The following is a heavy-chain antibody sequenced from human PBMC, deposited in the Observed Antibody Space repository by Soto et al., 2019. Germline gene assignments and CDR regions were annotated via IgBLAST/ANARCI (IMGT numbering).Heavy chain of an antibody. D-gene: IGHD6-13*01. J-gene: IGHJ4*02. CDR2: ISGSGGST. V-gene: IGHV3-23*01. CDR1: GFTFSSYA. CDR3: AKGGMYSSSWLDY. Sequence: EVQLLESGGGLVQPGGSLRLYCAASGFTFSSYAMNWVRQAPGKGLEWVSTISGSGGSTYYVDSVKGRFTISRGTSKNTLYLQMNSLRAEDTAVYYCAKGGMYSSSWLDYLGQGTLVTVSS.